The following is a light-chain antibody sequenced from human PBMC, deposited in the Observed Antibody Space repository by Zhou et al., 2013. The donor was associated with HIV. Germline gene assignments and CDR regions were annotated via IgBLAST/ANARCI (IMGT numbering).Light chain of an antibody. Sequence: DIQMTQSPSSLSASVGDRITITCRASQGIYNSLAWYQHKLGKAPKLLLYGTSRLGMESHPGSVALGLGRITLLRSATFQREDFATYFCQQLSDYFALAFGGGPKWR. CDR3: QQLSDYFALA. J-gene: IGKJ4*01. CDR2: GTS. CDR1: QGIYNS. V-gene: IGKV1-NL1*01.